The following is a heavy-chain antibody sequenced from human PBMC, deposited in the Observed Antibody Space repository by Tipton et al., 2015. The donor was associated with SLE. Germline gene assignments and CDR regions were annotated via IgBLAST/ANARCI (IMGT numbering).Heavy chain of an antibody. CDR1: GGSISSYY. J-gene: IGHJ4*02. CDR3: ARVSKWLVSFFDY. Sequence: TLSLTCTVSGGSISSYYWSWIRQPPGKGLEWIGYIYYSGSTNYNPSLKSRVTISVDTSKNQFSLKLSSVTAADTAVYYCARVSKWLVSFFDYWGQGTLVTVSS. CDR2: IYYSGST. D-gene: IGHD6-19*01. V-gene: IGHV4-59*12.